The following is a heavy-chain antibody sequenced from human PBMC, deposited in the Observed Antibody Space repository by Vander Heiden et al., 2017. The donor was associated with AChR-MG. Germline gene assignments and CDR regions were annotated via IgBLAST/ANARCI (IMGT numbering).Heavy chain of an antibody. Sequence: QVQLQQWGAGLLKPSETLSLTCAVSGGSFSGYYWSWIRQPPGKGLEWIGEINHSGSNNYNPSPKRRVTLAVDTSKNQFSLKRSSVTAADTPVYYWASESPCCSSTSGYTAYGMDVWGQGTTVTVSS. CDR3: ASESPCCSSTSGYTAYGMDV. D-gene: IGHD2-2*01. CDR1: GGSFSGYY. CDR2: INHSGSN. J-gene: IGHJ6*02. V-gene: IGHV4-34*01.